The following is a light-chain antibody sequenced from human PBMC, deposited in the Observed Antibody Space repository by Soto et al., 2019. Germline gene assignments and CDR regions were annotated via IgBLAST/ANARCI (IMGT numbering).Light chain of an antibody. V-gene: IGKV1-39*01. CDR3: QQTSNTPQT. CDR2: GAS. Sequence: DIQMTESPSSLSASLVDRVTITCRASQNIDIYLHWYQQKPGTAPKLLIYGASSLQSGVPSRFSGSGSGTDFTLTIRSLQPEDFATYYCQQTSNTPQTFGGGTKVDIK. J-gene: IGKJ4*01. CDR1: QNIDIY.